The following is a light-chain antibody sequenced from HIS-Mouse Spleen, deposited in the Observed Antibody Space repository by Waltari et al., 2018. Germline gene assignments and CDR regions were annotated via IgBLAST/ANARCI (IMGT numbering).Light chain of an antibody. CDR1: SSYVGGYNY. V-gene: IGLV2-14*03. J-gene: IGLJ2*01. Sequence: QSALTQPASVSGSPGQSITISCTGTSSYVGGYNYVPWYQQHPGKAPKLMIYDVSNRPYGVSNRFSGSKSGNTASLTISGLQAEDEADYYCSSYTSSSTVFGGGTKLTVL. CDR2: DVS. CDR3: SSYTSSSTV.